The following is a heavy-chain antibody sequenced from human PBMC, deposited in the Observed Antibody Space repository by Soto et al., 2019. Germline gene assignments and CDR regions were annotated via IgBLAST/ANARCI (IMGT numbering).Heavy chain of an antibody. CDR3: AKDINGEWGSGPMDV. D-gene: IGHD3-10*01. V-gene: IGHV3-9*01. Sequence: EVQLVESGGGLVQPGRSLRLSCAASGFTFDDYAMHWVRQAPGKGLEWVSGISWNSGSIGYADSEKGRFTISRDNAKNSLYLQMNSLRAEDTALYYCAKDINGEWGSGPMDVWGKGTTVTVSS. CDR2: ISWNSGSI. J-gene: IGHJ6*03. CDR1: GFTFDDYA.